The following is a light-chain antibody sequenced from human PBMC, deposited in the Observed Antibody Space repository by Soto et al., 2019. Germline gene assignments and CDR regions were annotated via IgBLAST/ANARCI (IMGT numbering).Light chain of an antibody. Sequence: EIVLTQSPGTLSLSPGERATLSCRASQSFSSSYLAWYQQKPGQAPRPLIYETSSRATGIPARFSGSGSGTDFTLTIRSLEPEDFAVYYCQQRSNWITFGQGTRLEIK. CDR3: QQRSNWIT. CDR1: QSFSSSY. J-gene: IGKJ5*01. CDR2: ETS. V-gene: IGKV3D-20*02.